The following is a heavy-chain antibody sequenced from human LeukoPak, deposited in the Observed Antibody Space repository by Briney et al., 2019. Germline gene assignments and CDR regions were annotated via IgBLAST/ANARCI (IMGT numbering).Heavy chain of an antibody. CDR1: GFAFSTAW. CDR3: VTHRPWSGVF. V-gene: IGHV3-15*01. CDR2: IKTNIDGGTR. J-gene: IGHJ4*02. Sequence: GGSLRLSCAASGFAFSTAWMTWVRQAPGKGLEWVGQIKTNIDGGTRDYAAPVKGRFTISRDDSKNTLFLEMNSLKIEDTAVYYGVTHRPWSGVFWGQGTLVTVSS. D-gene: IGHD3-3*01.